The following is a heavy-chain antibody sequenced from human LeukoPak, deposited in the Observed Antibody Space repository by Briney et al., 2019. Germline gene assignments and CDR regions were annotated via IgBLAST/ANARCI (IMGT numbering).Heavy chain of an antibody. CDR2: INHSGST. J-gene: IGHJ6*03. V-gene: IGHV4-34*01. CDR1: GGSFSGYY. Sequence: SSETLSLTCAVYGGSFSGYYWSWIRQPPGKGLEWIGEINHSGSTNYNPSLKSRVTISVDTSKNQFSLKLSSVTAADTAVYYCARGLLNYDILFYYYYMDVWGKGTTVTVSS. D-gene: IGHD3-9*01. CDR3: ARGLLNYDILFYYYYMDV.